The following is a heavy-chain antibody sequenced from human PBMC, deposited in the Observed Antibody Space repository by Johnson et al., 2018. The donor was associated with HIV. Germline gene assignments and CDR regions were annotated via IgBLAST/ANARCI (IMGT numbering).Heavy chain of an antibody. J-gene: IGHJ3*01. D-gene: IGHD3-10*01. CDR1: GFTFSDYY. CDR3: ARAPEVRGVDAFDV. CDR2: ISNSAITV. Sequence: QMLLLESGGGLVKPGGSLRLSCAASGFTFSDYYMSWIRQAPGKGLEWLSYISNSAITVYYTDSVKGRFTISRDNAKNSLSLQMNSLRAEDTAVYYCARAPEVRGVDAFDVWGQGTVVTVSS. V-gene: IGHV3-11*04.